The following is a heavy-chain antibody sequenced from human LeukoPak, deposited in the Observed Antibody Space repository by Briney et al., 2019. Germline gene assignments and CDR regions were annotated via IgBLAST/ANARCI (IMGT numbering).Heavy chain of an antibody. CDR2: IIPIFGIA. Sequence: SVKVSCRASGGTFSSYAISWVRQAPGQGLEWMGRIIPIFGIANYAQKFQGRVTITADKSTSTAYMELSSLRSEDTAVYYCARASSAEQLVTAWGQGTLVTVSS. CDR1: GGTFSSYA. CDR3: ARASSAEQLVTA. V-gene: IGHV1-69*04. J-gene: IGHJ5*02. D-gene: IGHD6-6*01.